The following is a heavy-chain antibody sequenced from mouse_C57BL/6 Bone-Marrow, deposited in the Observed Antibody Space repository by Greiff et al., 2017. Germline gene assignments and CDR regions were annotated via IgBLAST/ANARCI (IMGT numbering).Heavy chain of an antibody. CDR2: IDPENGDT. V-gene: IGHV14-4*01. Sequence: VQLQQSGAELVRPGASAKLSCIASGLNIKDDYMHWVKQRPEQGLEWIGWIDPENGDTEYASKFQGKATITADTSSNTAYLQLSSLTSEDTAVYYCTMGYGSSCYFDYWGQGTTLTVSS. D-gene: IGHD1-1*01. CDR3: TMGYGSSCYFDY. J-gene: IGHJ2*01. CDR1: GLNIKDDY.